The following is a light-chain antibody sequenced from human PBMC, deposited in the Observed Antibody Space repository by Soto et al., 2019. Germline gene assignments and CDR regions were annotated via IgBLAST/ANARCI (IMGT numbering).Light chain of an antibody. J-gene: IGKJ2*01. CDR3: MQSIQLPLYT. Sequence: DVVMTQSPLSLPVTLGQPASISCRSSQGLVYSDGKTYLSWYLQKPGQPPQLLIYEVSNRFSGVPDRFSGSGSGTEFTLKISRVEAEDVGVYYCMQSIQLPLYTFGQGTKLEIK. CDR1: QGLVYSDGKTY. V-gene: IGKV2D-29*01. CDR2: EVS.